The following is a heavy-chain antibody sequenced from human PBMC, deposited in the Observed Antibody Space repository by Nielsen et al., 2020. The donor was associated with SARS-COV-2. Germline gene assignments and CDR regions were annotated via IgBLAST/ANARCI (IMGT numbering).Heavy chain of an antibody. Sequence: VRQAPGKGLVWVSRINSDGSSTSYADSVKGRFTISRDNSKNTLYLQMNSLRAEDTAVYYCAAQLVRRWFDPWGQGTLVTVSS. CDR3: AAQLVRRWFDP. J-gene: IGHJ5*02. V-gene: IGHV3-74*01. CDR2: INSDGSST. D-gene: IGHD6-13*01.